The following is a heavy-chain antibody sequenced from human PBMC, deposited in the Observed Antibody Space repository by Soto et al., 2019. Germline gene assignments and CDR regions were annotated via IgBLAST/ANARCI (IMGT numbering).Heavy chain of an antibody. J-gene: IGHJ4*02. CDR3: AGGMVRGVVFDY. CDR2: IYHSGST. CDR1: GYSISSGYY. V-gene: IGHV4-38-2*01. D-gene: IGHD3-10*01. Sequence: PSETLSLTCAVSGYSISSGYYWGWIRQPPGKGLEWIGSIYHSGSTYYNPSLKSRVTISVDTSKNQFSLKLSSVTAADTAVYYCAGGMVRGVVFDYWGQGTLVTVSS.